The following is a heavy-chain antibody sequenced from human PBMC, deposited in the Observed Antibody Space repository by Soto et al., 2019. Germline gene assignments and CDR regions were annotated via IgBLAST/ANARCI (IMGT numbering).Heavy chain of an antibody. CDR1: GFTFSSYA. CDR3: AKDPRYNWNYVKKGPLDV. D-gene: IGHD1-7*01. Sequence: GGSLRLSCAASGFTFSSYAMSWVRQAPGKGLEWVSAISGSGGSTYYADSEKGRFTISRDNSKNTLYLQMNSLRAEDMAVYYCAKDPRYNWNYVKKGPLDVWGKGTTVTVSS. CDR2: ISGSGGST. V-gene: IGHV3-23*01. J-gene: IGHJ6*04.